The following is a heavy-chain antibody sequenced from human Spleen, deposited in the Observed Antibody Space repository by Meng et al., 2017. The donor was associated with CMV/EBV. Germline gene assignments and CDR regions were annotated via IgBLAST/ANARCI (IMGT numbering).Heavy chain of an antibody. CDR1: GYTFTDNF. D-gene: IGHD2-15*01. Sequence: ASVKVSCKASGYTFTDNFIHWVRQAPGQGLDWMGWINANSGNTYLAQKFQGRVSMTRNTSSSTAYMELRSLTSDDAAVYYCARGDVVDVVVVPRGFDPWGQGTLVTVS. J-gene: IGHJ5*02. CDR3: ARGDVVDVVVVPRGFDP. V-gene: IGHV1-2*02. CDR2: INANSGNT.